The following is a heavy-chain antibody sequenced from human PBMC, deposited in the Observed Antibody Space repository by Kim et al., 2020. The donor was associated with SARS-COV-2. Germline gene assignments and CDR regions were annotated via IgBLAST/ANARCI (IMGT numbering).Heavy chain of an antibody. Sequence: GGSLRLSCIASGFTVSRSYMTWVRQAPGGGLEWVSFTYVVGDSYYADSVKGRFTVSRDSSQNTLSLQMNSLRAEDTAIYYCGRGSCVDGTCYLGDHWGQGTLVTVSA. D-gene: IGHD2-15*01. CDR2: TYVVGDS. CDR3: GRGSCVDGTCYLGDH. J-gene: IGHJ4*02. CDR1: GFTVSRSY. V-gene: IGHV3-53*01.